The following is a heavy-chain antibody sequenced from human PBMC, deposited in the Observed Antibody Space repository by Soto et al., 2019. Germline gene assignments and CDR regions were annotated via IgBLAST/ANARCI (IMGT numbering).Heavy chain of an antibody. J-gene: IGHJ6*02. CDR2: IIPIFGTA. Sequence: SVKVSCKASGGTFSSYAISWVRQAPGQGLEWMGGIIPIFGTANYAQKFQGRVTMTRNTSISTAYMELSSLRSEDTAVYYCARERRGMDVWGQGTTVTVSS. CDR1: GGTFSSYA. V-gene: IGHV1-69*05. CDR3: ARERRGMDV.